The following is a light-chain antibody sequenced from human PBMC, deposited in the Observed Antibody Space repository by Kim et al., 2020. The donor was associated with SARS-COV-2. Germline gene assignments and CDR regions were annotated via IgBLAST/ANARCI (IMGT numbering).Light chain of an antibody. V-gene: IGKV3-20*01. J-gene: IGKJ3*01. CDR3: QQYDNSFT. CDR1: QSVTNY. CDR2: HSS. Sequence: SLSPGERATRSCRASQSVTNYLAWYQHKVGQTPRLLIYHSSIRATDIPDRFSGSGSGTDFTLTINRLEPEDFAVYYCQQYDNSFTFGPGTKVDIK.